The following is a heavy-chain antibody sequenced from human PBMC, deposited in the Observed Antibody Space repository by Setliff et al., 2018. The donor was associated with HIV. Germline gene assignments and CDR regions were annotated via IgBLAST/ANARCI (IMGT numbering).Heavy chain of an antibody. CDR1: GVSISSGGYY. D-gene: IGHD3-10*01. CDR3: SRRRYGSGSYYGFYYYMDV. V-gene: IGHV4-39*07. Sequence: PSETLSLTCTVSGVSISSGGYYWSWIRQPPGKGLEWIGEINHSGNTNYNPSLKSRVTISADTSKKQFSLKLSSVTAADTAVYYCSRRRYGSGSYYGFYYYMDVWGKGTTVTVSS. CDR2: INHSGNT. J-gene: IGHJ6*03.